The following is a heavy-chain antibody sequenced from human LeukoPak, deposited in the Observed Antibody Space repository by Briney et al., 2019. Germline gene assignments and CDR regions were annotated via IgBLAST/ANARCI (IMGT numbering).Heavy chain of an antibody. CDR3: ARGPHSSSWYADAFDI. CDR1: GGSISSGSYY. CDR2: IYTSGST. D-gene: IGHD6-13*01. Sequence: PSETLSLTCTVSGGSISSGSYYWSWIRQPAGKGLEWIGRIYTSGSTNYNPSPKSRVTISVDTSKNQFSLKLSSVTAADTAVYYCARGPHSSSWYADAFDIWGQGTMVTVSS. V-gene: IGHV4-61*02. J-gene: IGHJ3*02.